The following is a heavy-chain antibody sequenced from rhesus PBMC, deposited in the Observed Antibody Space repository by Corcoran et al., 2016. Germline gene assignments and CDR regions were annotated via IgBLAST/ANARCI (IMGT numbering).Heavy chain of an antibody. J-gene: IGHJ4*01. D-gene: IGHD5-30*01. V-gene: IGHV4-160*01. CDR2: IYGSGGST. Sequence: QVQLQESGPGLVKPSETLSLTCAVSGGSISSNYWSWIRQPPGKGLEWIWYIYGSGGSTYYNPSLKSRVTISTDTSKSQFSLKLSSVTAADTAVYYCARGQGYSGYSFGDFDYWGQGVLVTVSS. CDR1: GGSISSNY. CDR3: ARGQGYSGYSFGDFDY.